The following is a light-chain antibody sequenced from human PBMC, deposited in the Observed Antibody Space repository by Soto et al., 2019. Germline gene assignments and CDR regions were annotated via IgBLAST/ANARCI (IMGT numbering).Light chain of an antibody. CDR2: EVN. Sequence: QSALTQPASVSGSPGQSITISCTGTSSDVGGYNYVSWFQQHPGKAPKLLIYEVNNRPSRISNRFSGSKSGNTASLTISGLQAEDEADYYCSSYTSSNTLVFGTGTKVT. CDR1: SSDVGGYNY. V-gene: IGLV2-14*01. CDR3: SSYTSSNTLV. J-gene: IGLJ1*01.